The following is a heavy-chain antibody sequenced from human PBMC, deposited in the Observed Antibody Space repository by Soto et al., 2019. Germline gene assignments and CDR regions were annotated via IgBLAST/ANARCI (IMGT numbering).Heavy chain of an antibody. D-gene: IGHD2-2*01. CDR3: SKNNVAPAFVGFEY. Sequence: PGWSLRLSCAASGFNFDNSYMSWVRQAPGKGLEWVAILYSGGKSYYAESVRGRFTISRDISKNTLDLQMNRLTADDTAVYYCSKNNVAPAFVGFEYWGQGTLVTGSS. CDR1: GFNFDNSY. V-gene: IGHV3-53*01. CDR2: LYSGGKS. J-gene: IGHJ4*02.